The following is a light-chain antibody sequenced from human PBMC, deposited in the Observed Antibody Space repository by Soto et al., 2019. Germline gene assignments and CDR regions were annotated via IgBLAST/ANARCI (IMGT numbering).Light chain of an antibody. Sequence: DIVMTQSPDSLAVSLGERATINCKSSQSVLFSSNNKNYLTWYQQRPGQPPKLLIYWASTRESGVPDRFSGSGSGTDFTLTISSLQAEDVAVYYCHQYYSTPPTLGQGTKVEIK. CDR2: WAS. V-gene: IGKV4-1*01. CDR1: QSVLFSSNNKNY. J-gene: IGKJ1*01. CDR3: HQYYSTPPT.